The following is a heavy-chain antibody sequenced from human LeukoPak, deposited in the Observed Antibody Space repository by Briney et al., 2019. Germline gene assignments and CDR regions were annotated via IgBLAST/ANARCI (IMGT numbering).Heavy chain of an antibody. CDR3: ARSPTISETGYFDY. V-gene: IGHV4-34*01. CDR1: GGSFSTYY. D-gene: IGHD1-14*01. CDR2: INHRGDT. J-gene: IGHJ4*03. Sequence: SETLPLTCAVYGGSFSTYYWSWIRQSPGKGLEWIAEINHRGDTNYNPSVKSRVTISVDTSKNQFSLKVNSLTAADTAVYYCARSPTISETGYFDYWGQGTPVTVSS.